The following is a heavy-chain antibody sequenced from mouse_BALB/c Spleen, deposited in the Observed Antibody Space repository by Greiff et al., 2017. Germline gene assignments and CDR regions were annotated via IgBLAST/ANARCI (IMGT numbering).Heavy chain of an antibody. Sequence: EVQVVESGGGLVQPGGSLKLSCAASGFTFSSYTMSWVRQTPEKRLEWVAYISNGGGSTYYPDTVKGRFTISRDNAKNTLYLQMSSLKSEDTAMYYCARHWRYNAMDYWGQGTSVTVSS. CDR2: ISNGGGST. V-gene: IGHV5-12-2*01. CDR3: ARHWRYNAMDY. J-gene: IGHJ4*01. CDR1: GFTFSSYT.